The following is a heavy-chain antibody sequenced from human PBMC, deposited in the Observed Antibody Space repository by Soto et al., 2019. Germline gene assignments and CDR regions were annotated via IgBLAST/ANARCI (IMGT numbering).Heavy chain of an antibody. J-gene: IGHJ5*02. CDR2: IYYSGKT. CDR3: ARSVTP. V-gene: IGHV4-31*03. Sequence: QVQLQESGPGLVKPSQTLSLTCTVSGGSISSGGYYWSWIRQHPGKGLEWIGYIYYSGKTYYNPTINSRVSISICTSKNHFSPKLGSVTAADTAVYYCARSVTPWGQGTLVTVSS. CDR1: GGSISSGGYY. D-gene: IGHD3-10*01.